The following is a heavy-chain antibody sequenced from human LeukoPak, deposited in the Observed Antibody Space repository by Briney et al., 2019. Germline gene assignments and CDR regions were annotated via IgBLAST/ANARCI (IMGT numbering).Heavy chain of an antibody. CDR3: ARDRAGAAAIFHYYGMDV. Sequence: GASVKVSCKASGGTFSSYAISWVRQAPGQGLEWMGGIIHIFGTANYAQKFQGRVTITADESTSTAYMELSSLRSEDTAVYYCARDRAGAAAIFHYYGMDVWGKGTTVTVSS. D-gene: IGHD2-2*01. V-gene: IGHV1-69*13. CDR2: IIHIFGTA. CDR1: GGTFSSYA. J-gene: IGHJ6*04.